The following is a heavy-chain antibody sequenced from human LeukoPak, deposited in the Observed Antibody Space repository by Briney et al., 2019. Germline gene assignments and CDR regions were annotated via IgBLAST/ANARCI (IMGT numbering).Heavy chain of an antibody. CDR3: ARGHWVTQWCDY. D-gene: IGHD2-15*01. CDR2: INHSGST. CDR1: GGSFSGYY. J-gene: IGHJ4*02. Sequence: SETLSLTCAVYGGSFSGYYWSWIRQPPGKGLEWIGEINHSGSTNYNPSLKSRVTISVGTSKNQFSLKLSSVTAADTAVYYCARGHWVTQWCDYWGQGTLVTVSS. V-gene: IGHV4-34*01.